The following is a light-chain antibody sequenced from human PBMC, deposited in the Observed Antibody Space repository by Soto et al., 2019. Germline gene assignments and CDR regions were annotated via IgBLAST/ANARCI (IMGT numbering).Light chain of an antibody. CDR3: QQYNSYPYT. CDR2: KES. V-gene: IGKV1-5*03. Sequence: DLQMTQSPSTMSASVGDRVTITCRASQSISSWLAWYQQKPGKAPKLLIYKESSLESGVPSRFSGSGSETEFTLTISSLQPDDFATYYCQQYNSYPYTFGQGTKLEIK. CDR1: QSISSW. J-gene: IGKJ2*01.